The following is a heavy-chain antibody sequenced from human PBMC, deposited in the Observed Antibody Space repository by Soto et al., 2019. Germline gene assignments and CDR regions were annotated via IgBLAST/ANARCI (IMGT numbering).Heavy chain of an antibody. Sequence: GGSLRLSCAASGFTFSSYWMSWVRQAPGKGLEWVANIKQDGSEKCCVDSVKGRFTISRDNAKNSLYLQMNSLRAEDTAVYYCARELRGTTSINYYIYDMDVWCQGTTVTVSS. D-gene: IGHD4-17*01. CDR1: GFTFSSYW. CDR2: IKQDGSEK. CDR3: ARELRGTTSINYYIYDMDV. J-gene: IGHJ6*02. V-gene: IGHV3-7*01.